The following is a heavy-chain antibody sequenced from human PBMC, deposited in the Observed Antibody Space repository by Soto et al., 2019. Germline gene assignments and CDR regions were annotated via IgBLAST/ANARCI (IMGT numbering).Heavy chain of an antibody. D-gene: IGHD4-4*01. V-gene: IGHV4-30-2*01. CDR2: IYHSGST. J-gene: IGHJ6*02. CDR3: ARDYSNSYYYGMDV. Sequence: SETLSLTCAASGGSISSGGYSWSWIRQPPGKGLEWIGYIYHSGSTYYNPSLKSRVTISVDRSKNQFSLKLSSVTAADTAVYYCARDYSNSYYYGMDVWGQGTTVTVSS. CDR1: GGSISSGGYS.